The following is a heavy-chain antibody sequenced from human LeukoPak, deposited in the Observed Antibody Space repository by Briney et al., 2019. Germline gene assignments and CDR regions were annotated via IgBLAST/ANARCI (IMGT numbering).Heavy chain of an antibody. D-gene: IGHD1-26*01. J-gene: IGHJ4*02. CDR1: GFTFTTYW. V-gene: IGHV3-7*01. CDR3: ARDVGGSLDY. Sequence: GGSLRLSCAAAGFTFTTYWMAWVSQAQGKGLEWVANIKGDESAKHQADSVKGRFTSTRDNAHNSVYLQMSSLRVEHTAVYDSARDVGGSLDYWGQGTLVTVSS. CDR2: IKGDESAK.